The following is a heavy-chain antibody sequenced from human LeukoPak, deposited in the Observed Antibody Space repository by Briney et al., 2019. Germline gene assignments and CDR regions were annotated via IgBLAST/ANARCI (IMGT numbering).Heavy chain of an antibody. D-gene: IGHD5-12*01. CDR3: AIYSGYDSPDY. CDR1: GLPSSPHE. J-gene: IGHJ4*02. Sequence: GGSLRLSCVASGLPSSPHEMNWVRQAPGKGLEWVSYISGSGSTIYYADSVKGRFTISRDNAKNSLYLQMNSLRPEDTAVYYCAIYSGYDSPDYWGQGTLVTVSS. CDR2: ISGSGSTI. V-gene: IGHV3-48*03.